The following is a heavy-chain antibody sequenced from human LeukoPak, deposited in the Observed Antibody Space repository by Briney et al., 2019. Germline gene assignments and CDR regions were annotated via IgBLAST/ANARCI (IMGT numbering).Heavy chain of an antibody. CDR3: AITDSGSYYLNY. D-gene: IGHD1-26*01. CDR1: GGSVSSGSYC. CDR2: MYYSGST. Sequence: SETLSLTCTVSGGSVSSGSYCWSWTRQPPGKGLEWIGYMYYSGSTNYNPSLKSRVTISVETSKNQFSLKLSSVTAADTAVYYCAITDSGSYYLNYWGQGTLVTVSS. V-gene: IGHV4-61*01. J-gene: IGHJ4*02.